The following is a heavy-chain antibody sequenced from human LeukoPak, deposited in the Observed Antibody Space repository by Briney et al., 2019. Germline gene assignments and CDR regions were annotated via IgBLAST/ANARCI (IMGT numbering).Heavy chain of an antibody. D-gene: IGHD6-19*01. J-gene: IGHJ4*02. CDR3: ARAPQWLVRGYFDY. Sequence: GGSLRLSCAASGFTFSSYAMHWVRQAPGKGLEWVAVISYDGSNKYYADSVKGRFTISRDNSKNTLYLQMNSLRAEDTAVYYCARAPQWLVRGYFDYWGQGTLVTVSS. CDR1: GFTFSSYA. V-gene: IGHV3-30-3*01. CDR2: ISYDGSNK.